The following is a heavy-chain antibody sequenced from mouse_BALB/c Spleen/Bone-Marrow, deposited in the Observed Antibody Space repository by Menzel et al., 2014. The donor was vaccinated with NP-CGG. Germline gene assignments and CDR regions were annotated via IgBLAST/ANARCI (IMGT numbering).Heavy chain of an antibody. D-gene: IGHD2-1*01. Sequence: EVKLLESGGGLVQPGGSLKLSCAASGFDFRRYWMSWVRQAPGKGLQWIGEINPDSRTINYTPSLKDKFIISRDNAKNTLYLQMTKVRSEDTALYYCGRGSYYGHLDYWGQGTTLTVSS. CDR2: INPDSRTI. V-gene: IGHV4-1*02. CDR3: GRGSYYGHLDY. CDR1: GFDFRRYW. J-gene: IGHJ2*01.